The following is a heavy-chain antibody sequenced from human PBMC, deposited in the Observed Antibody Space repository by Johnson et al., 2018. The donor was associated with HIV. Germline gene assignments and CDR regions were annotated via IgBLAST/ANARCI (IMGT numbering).Heavy chain of an antibody. CDR1: GFTFDDYT. D-gene: IGHD6-6*01. CDR3: APIAAHHDAFDI. J-gene: IGHJ3*02. V-gene: IGHV3-43*01. CDR2: ISWNSGSI. Sequence: VYLVESGGVVVQPGGSLRLSCAASGFTFDDYTMHWVRQAPGKGLEWVSLISWNSGSIGYADSVKGRFTISRDNAKNSLYLQMDGLRPEDTAVYYCAPIAAHHDAFDIWGQGTMVTVSS.